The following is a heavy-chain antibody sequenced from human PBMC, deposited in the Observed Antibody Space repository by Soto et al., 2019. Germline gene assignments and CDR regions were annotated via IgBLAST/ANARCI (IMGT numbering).Heavy chain of an antibody. CDR2: IYWDDDK. V-gene: IGHV2-5*02. D-gene: IGHD5-18*01. CDR1: GFSLSTSGVG. Sequence: QITLKESGPTLVKPTQTLTLTCTFSGFSLSTSGVGVGWIRQPPGKALEWLALIYWDDDKRYSPSLKSRLTITKATSKNPVVLTMTNMDPVDTATYYCAHSGYSYGYYYSYGMDVWGQGTTVTVSS. CDR3: AHSGYSYGYYYSYGMDV. J-gene: IGHJ6*02.